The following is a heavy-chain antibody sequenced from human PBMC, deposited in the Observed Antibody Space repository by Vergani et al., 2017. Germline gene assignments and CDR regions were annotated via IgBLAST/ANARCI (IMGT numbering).Heavy chain of an antibody. D-gene: IGHD6-13*01. Sequence: QVQLVQSGAEVKKPGASVKVSCKASGYTFTSYAMHWVRQAPGQRLVWMGWSNAGNGNTKYSQEFQGRVTITRDTSASTAYMELSSLRSEYMAVYYCARGLAAGGYGMDVWGQGTTVTVSS. J-gene: IGHJ6*02. CDR1: GYTFTSYA. CDR3: ARGLAAGGYGMDV. CDR2: SNAGNGNT. V-gene: IGHV1-3*02.